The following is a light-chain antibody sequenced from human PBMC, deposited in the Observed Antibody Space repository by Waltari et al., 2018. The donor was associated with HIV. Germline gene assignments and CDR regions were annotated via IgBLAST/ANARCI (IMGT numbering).Light chain of an antibody. CDR3: LTWDTGIGV. J-gene: IGLJ3*02. CDR1: SGHSNYA. Sequence: QVVLTQSPSASASLGASVPLTCTLRSGHSNYAIAWHQQQSEKGPRYLMKVNSDGSHNKGDGIPDRFSGSSSGAERYLTISSLQSEDEADYYCLTWDTGIGVFGGGTKLTVL. CDR2: VNSDGSH. V-gene: IGLV4-69*01.